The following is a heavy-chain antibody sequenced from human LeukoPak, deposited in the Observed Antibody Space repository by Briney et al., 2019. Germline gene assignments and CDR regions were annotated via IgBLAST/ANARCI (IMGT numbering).Heavy chain of an antibody. CDR2: IYYSGST. J-gene: IGHJ4*02. Sequence: SETLSLTCTVSGGSISSSSYYWGWIRQPPGKGLEWIGSIYYSGSTYYNPSLKSRVTISVGTSKNQFSLKLSSVTAADTAVYYCARHASGSYYLWYWGQGTLVTVSS. D-gene: IGHD1-26*01. CDR1: GGSISSSSYY. CDR3: ARHASGSYYLWY. V-gene: IGHV4-39*01.